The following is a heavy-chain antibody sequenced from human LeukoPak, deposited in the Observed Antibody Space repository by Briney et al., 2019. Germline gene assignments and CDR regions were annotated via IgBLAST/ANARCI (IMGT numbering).Heavy chain of an antibody. V-gene: IGHV3-30*07. CDR3: ARDDDEDY. D-gene: IGHD1-1*01. CDR1: GFTLSGYG. CDR2: ISHDGSYK. Sequence: GGSLRLSCAASGFTLSGYGMHWVRQAPGKGPEWVAVISHDGSYKNYADSVKGRFTISKDNSKSTLYLQMNSLRAEDTAVYYCARDDDEDYWGQGTLVTVSS. J-gene: IGHJ4*02.